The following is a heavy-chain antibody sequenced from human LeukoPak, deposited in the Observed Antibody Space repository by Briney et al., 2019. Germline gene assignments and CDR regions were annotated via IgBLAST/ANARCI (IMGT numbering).Heavy chain of an antibody. J-gene: IGHJ4*02. Sequence: SETLSLTCAVYGGSFSGYYWSWIRQPPGKGLEWIGEINHSGSTNYNPSLKSRVTISVDTSKNQFSLKLSSVTAADTAVYYCARATDIVVVPAAMGIDYWGQGTLSPSPQ. CDR1: GGSFSGYY. CDR3: ARATDIVVVPAAMGIDY. D-gene: IGHD2-2*01. V-gene: IGHV4-34*01. CDR2: INHSGST.